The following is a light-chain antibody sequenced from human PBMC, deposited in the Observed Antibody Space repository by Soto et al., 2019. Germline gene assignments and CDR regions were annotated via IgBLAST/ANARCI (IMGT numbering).Light chain of an antibody. CDR1: QSISSY. J-gene: IGKJ1*01. CDR2: SAS. CDR3: QQSYNIPWT. V-gene: IGKV1-39*01. Sequence: DLQMTQSPSSLSASVGDRVTITCRASQSISSYLNWYQQKPGKAPKLLIYSASSLQSGVPSRFSGSGSETDFTLTISSLQPGDFATYYYQQSYNIPWTFGQGTKVGIK.